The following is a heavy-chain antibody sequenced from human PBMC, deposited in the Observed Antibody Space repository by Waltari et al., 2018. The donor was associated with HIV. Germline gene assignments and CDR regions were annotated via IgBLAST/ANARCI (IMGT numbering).Heavy chain of an antibody. Sequence: EVQLVESGGGLVKPGGSLRLSCAASGFTISHHIMNWVRQAPGKGWDWVSSMRSESSNINYENKVKGRSTISRENAKNSLYRKMNGLRAEDTAFYSWARLIEGVAVAGTHYWGQGTRFTVSS. V-gene: IGHV3-21*01. CDR3: ARLIEGVAVAGTHY. CDR2: MRSESSNI. D-gene: IGHD6-19*01. CDR1: GFTISHHI. J-gene: IGHJ4*02.